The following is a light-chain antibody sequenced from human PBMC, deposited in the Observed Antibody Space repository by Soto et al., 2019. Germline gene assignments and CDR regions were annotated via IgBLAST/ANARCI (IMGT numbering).Light chain of an antibody. CDR3: QQSYSTPT. CDR2: AAS. J-gene: IGKJ1*01. V-gene: IGKV1-39*01. Sequence: DIQLTQSPSFMSASVGDRVPITCRASQTISNFLSWYQQKPGKAPKLLIYAASSLQSGVPSRFSGSGSGTDFTLTISSLQPEDFATYYCQQSYSTPTFGQGTKVDI. CDR1: QTISNF.